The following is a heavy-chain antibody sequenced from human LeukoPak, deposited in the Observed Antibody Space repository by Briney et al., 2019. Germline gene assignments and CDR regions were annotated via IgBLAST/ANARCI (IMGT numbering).Heavy chain of an antibody. J-gene: IGHJ4*02. CDR2: ISAYNGNT. CDR3: ARAQVVVITGKWVNYFDY. V-gene: IGHV1-18*01. CDR1: GYTFTSYG. D-gene: IGHD3-22*01. Sequence: ASVKASCEASGYTFTSYGISWVRQAPGQGLEWMGWISAYNGNTNYAQKLQGRVTMTTDTSTSTAYTELRSLRSDDTAVYYCARAQVVVITGKWVNYFDYWGQGTLVTVSS.